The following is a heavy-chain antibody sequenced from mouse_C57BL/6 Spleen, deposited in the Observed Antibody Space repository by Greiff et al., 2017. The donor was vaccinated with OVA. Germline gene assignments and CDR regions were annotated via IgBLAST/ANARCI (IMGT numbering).Heavy chain of an antibody. V-gene: IGHV1-26*01. J-gene: IGHJ2*01. CDR1: GYTFTDYY. Sequence: EVQLQQSGPELVKPGASVKISCKASGYTFTDYYMNWVKQSHGKSLEWIGDINPNNGGTSYNQKFKGKATLTVDKSSSTAYMELRSLTSEDSAVYYCARDGYYSDYRGQGTTLTVSS. D-gene: IGHD2-3*01. CDR2: INPNNGGT. CDR3: ARDGYYSDY.